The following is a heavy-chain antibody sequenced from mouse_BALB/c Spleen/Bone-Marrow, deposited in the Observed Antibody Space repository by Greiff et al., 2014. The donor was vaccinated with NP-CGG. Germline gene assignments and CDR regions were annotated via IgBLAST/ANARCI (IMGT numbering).Heavy chain of an antibody. CDR1: GFNIKDTY. V-gene: IGHV14-3*02. Sequence: VQLQQPGAELVKPGASVKLSRTASGFNIKDTYMHWVKQRPEQGLEWIGRIDPANGNTKYDPKFQGKATITADTSSNTAYLQLSSLTSEDTAVYYCARSYGSSPFDYWGQGPTLTVSS. CDR3: ARSYGSSPFDY. CDR2: IDPANGNT. J-gene: IGHJ2*01. D-gene: IGHD1-1*01.